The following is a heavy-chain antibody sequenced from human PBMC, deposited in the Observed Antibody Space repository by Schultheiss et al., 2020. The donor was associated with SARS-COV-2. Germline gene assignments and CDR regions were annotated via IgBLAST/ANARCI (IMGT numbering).Heavy chain of an antibody. V-gene: IGHV4-59*12. CDR1: GGSISSYY. D-gene: IGHD6-25*01. CDR3: ARDGSGGWHFDL. CDR2: IYYSGST. Sequence: SETLSLTCTVSGGSISSYYWSWIRQPPGKGLEWIGYIYYSGSTYYNPSLKSRVTISVDTSKNQFSLKLSSVTAADTAVYYCARDGSGGWHFDLWGRGTLVTVSS. J-gene: IGHJ2*01.